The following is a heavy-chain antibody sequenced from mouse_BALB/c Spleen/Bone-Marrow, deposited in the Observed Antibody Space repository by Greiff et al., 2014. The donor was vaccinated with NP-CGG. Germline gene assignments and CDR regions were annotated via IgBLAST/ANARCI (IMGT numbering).Heavy chain of an antibody. CDR1: GFSLTSYG. CDR3: ARITTATGAMDY. CDR2: IWADGST. D-gene: IGHD1-2*01. Sequence: VMLVESGPGLVAPSQSLSITCTVSGFSLTSYGVHWVRQPPGKGLEWLGVIWADGSTNYNSVLMSRLSIRKDNSKSQVFLKMNSLQTDDTAMYYCARITTATGAMDYWGQGTSVTVSS. V-gene: IGHV2-9*02. J-gene: IGHJ4*01.